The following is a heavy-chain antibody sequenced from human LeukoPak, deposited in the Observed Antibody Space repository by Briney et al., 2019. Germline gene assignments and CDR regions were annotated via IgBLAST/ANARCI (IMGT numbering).Heavy chain of an antibody. CDR2: IYYSGST. D-gene: IGHD1-1*01. CDR3: ARLQPNSGEWAFDI. V-gene: IGHV4-39*02. Sequence: SSETLSLTCTVSGGSISSSGYYWGWIRQPPGKGLEWIGSIYYSGSTHYNPSLKSRVTSSVDTSKNHFSLTLSSVTAADTAVYYCARLQPNSGEWAFDIWGQGTMVTVSS. CDR1: GGSISSSGYY. J-gene: IGHJ3*02.